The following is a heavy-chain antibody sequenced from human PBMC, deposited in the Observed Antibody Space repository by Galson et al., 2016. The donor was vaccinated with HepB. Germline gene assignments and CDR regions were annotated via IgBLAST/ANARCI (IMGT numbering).Heavy chain of an antibody. V-gene: IGHV4-59*01. CDR1: GGSISTYY. CDR2: IYYSGST. Sequence: ETLSLTCPVSGGSISTYYWNWIRQPPGKGLEWIGYIYYSGSTNYNPSLKSRVTLSVDTSKNQFSLKLTSVTAADTAVYYCARDSAGSFDLWGRGTLVTVSS. CDR3: ARDSAGSFDL. D-gene: IGHD3-10*01. J-gene: IGHJ2*01.